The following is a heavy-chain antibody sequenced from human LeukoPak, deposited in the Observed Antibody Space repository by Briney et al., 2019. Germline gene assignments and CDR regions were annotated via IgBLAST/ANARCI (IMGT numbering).Heavy chain of an antibody. CDR3: ARSLPYGTTWYGRSDF. D-gene: IGHD6-13*01. V-gene: IGHV3-7*03. CDR2: IRQDGDTK. J-gene: IGHJ4*02. CDR1: GFPFNAYW. Sequence: GGSLRLSCAVSGFPFNAYWMTWVRQAPGKGLEWVANIRQDGDTKYYVDSVKGRFTISRDNAMNSLYLQMNSLRAEDTAIYYCARSLPYGTTWYGRSDFWGQGTLVSVSS.